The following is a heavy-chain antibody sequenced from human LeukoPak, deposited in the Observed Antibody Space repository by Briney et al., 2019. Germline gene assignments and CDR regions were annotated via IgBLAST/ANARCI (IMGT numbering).Heavy chain of an antibody. Sequence: SQTLSLTCTVSGGSISSYYWSWIRQPAGKGLEWIGRIYTSGSTNYNPSLKSRVTMSVDTSKNQFSLKLSSVTAADTAVYYCAREAVLMVRGPTRYFDYWGQGTLVTVSS. J-gene: IGHJ4*02. CDR2: IYTSGST. CDR1: GGSISSYY. V-gene: IGHV4-4*07. CDR3: AREAVLMVRGPTRYFDY. D-gene: IGHD3-10*01.